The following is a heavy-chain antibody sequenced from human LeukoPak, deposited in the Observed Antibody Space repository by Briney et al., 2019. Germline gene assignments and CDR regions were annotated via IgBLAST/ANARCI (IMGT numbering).Heavy chain of an antibody. CDR2: IWYDGSNQ. Sequence: GGSLRLSCAASGFTFSGFGMHWLRQAPVRGLEWVALIWYDGSNQHFADSVKGRFIISRDNSKNTLYLQMNSLRAEDTAVYYCAKDLLRDIVVVPAAIQLPDYWGQGTLVTVSS. D-gene: IGHD2-2*02. CDR3: AKDLLRDIVVVPAAIQLPDY. V-gene: IGHV3-33*06. CDR1: GFTFSGFG. J-gene: IGHJ4*02.